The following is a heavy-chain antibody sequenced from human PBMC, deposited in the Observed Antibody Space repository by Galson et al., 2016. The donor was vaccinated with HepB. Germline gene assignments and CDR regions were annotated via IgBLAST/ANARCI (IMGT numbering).Heavy chain of an antibody. Sequence: SVKVSCKASGYTFTGYYMHWVRQAPGQGLEWMGWINPNSGGTNYAQKFQGRVSVTRDTSISTAYMELSRLRSDDTAVYYCARDYGDNSFYGMDVWGQGTTVTVSS. CDR2: INPNSGGT. V-gene: IGHV1-2*02. J-gene: IGHJ6*02. CDR3: ARDYGDNSFYGMDV. CDR1: GYTFTGYY. D-gene: IGHD4-17*01.